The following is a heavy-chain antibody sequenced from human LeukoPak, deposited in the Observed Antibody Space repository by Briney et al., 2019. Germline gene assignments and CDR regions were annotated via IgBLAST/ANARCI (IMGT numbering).Heavy chain of an antibody. CDR3: ARVRGPGSYFYY. V-gene: IGHV1-2*02. D-gene: IGHD3-10*01. CDR2: INPNSGGT. CDR1: GYTFTGYY. J-gene: IGHJ4*02. Sequence: ASVKVSCKASGYTFTGYYMHWVRQAPGQGLEWMGWINPNSGGTNYAQKFQGRVTVTRDTSISTTYMELNSLRSDDTAIYYCARVRGPGSYFYYWGQGTLVTVSS.